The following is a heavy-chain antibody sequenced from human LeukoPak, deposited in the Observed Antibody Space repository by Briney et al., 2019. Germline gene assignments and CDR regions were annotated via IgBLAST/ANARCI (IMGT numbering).Heavy chain of an antibody. CDR2: IYYSGSI. Sequence: SETLSLICTVSGASISSYYWSWIRQPPGKGLEWIGDIYYSGSIKYNPSLKSRVTMSVDTSKNQFSLKLSSVTAADTAIYYCAREKPSCYKRPIYFWGQGTLVTVSS. CDR3: AREKPSCYKRPIYF. D-gene: IGHD3-10*01. V-gene: IGHV4-59*01. J-gene: IGHJ4*01. CDR1: GASISSYY.